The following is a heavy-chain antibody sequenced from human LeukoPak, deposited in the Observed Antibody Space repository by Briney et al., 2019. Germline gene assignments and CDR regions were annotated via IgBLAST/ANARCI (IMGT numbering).Heavy chain of an antibody. Sequence: GASVKVSCEASGYTFTGYYMHWVRQAPGQGLEWMGWINPNSGGTNYAQKFQGRVTMTRDTSISTAYMELSRLRSDDTAVYYCARGGPIVGATSPFDYWGQGTLVTVSS. D-gene: IGHD1-26*01. CDR1: GYTFTGYY. CDR3: ARGGPIVGATSPFDY. V-gene: IGHV1-2*02. CDR2: INPNSGGT. J-gene: IGHJ4*02.